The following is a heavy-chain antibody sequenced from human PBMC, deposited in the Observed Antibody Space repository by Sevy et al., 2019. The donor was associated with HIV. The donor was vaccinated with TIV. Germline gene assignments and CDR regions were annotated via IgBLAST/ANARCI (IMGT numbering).Heavy chain of an antibody. V-gene: IGHV3-64D*06. CDR2: ISSDGVST. J-gene: IGHJ6*02. CDR3: VKDPDYNFWRGDYGMDV. D-gene: IGHD3-3*01. CDR1: GFSFSNSA. Sequence: GGSLRLSCSGSGFSFSNSAMNWVRQTPGKGLKYVSAISSDGVSTYYTDFVRGRFTISRDNSKNTLYLQMSSLRVEDTAVYYCVKDPDYNFWRGDYGMDVWGQGTTVTVSS.